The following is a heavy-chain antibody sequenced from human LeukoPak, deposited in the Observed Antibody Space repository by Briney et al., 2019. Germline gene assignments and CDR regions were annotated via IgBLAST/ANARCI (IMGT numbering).Heavy chain of an antibody. Sequence: PGGSLRLSCAASGFTFSSYAMSWVRQAPGKGLEWVSAISGSGGSTYYADSVKGRFTISRDNPKNTLYLQMNGLRAEDTAVYYCASGYSYGYAVDYWGQGTLVTVSS. CDR3: ASGYSYGYAVDY. D-gene: IGHD5-18*01. V-gene: IGHV3-23*01. CDR2: ISGSGGST. J-gene: IGHJ4*02. CDR1: GFTFSSYA.